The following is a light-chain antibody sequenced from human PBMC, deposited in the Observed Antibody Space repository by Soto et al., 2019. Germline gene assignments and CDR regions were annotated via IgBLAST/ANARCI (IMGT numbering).Light chain of an antibody. CDR1: QSLSSTY. V-gene: IGKV3-20*01. CDR3: QQYSTSPT. Sequence: EIVLTQSPGTLSLSPGERATLSCRASQSLSSTYLAWYQQKPGQAPRLLIYVTSSRATGIPDRFSGSGSGTDFTLTISRLEPEDFAVYYCQQYSTSPTFGEGTRLEI. CDR2: VTS. J-gene: IGKJ5*01.